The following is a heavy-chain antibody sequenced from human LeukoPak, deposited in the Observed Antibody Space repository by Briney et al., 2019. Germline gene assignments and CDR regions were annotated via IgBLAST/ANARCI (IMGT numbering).Heavy chain of an antibody. CDR2: MNPNSGNT. D-gene: IGHD3-3*01. CDR3: ARTTYDFWSGYNHFDY. Sequence: ASVKVSCKASGYTFTSYDINWVRQATGQGLEWMGWMNPNSGNTGYAQKFQGRVTITRNTSISTAYMELSSLRSEDTAVYYCARTTYDFWSGYNHFDYWGQGTLVTVSS. CDR1: GYTFTSYD. V-gene: IGHV1-8*03. J-gene: IGHJ4*02.